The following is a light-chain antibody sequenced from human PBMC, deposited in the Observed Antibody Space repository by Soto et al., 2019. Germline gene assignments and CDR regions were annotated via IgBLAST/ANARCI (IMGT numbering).Light chain of an antibody. CDR2: AAS. J-gene: IGKJ2*03. Sequence: EIVLTQSPGTLSLSPGERATLSCRASQSVSSSYLAWYQQKPGQAPRLLIYAASSRATGIPDRFSGSGSGTDVTFSISSLEAEDFAGYYGQQYDSSPYSFGQGTKLEIK. CDR1: QSVSSSY. CDR3: QQYDSSPYS. V-gene: IGKV3-20*01.